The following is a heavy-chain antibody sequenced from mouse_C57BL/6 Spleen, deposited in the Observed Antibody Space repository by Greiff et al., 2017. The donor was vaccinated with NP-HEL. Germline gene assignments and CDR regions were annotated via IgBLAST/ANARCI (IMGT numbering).Heavy chain of an antibody. CDR3: ARRGLGRGDAMDY. CDR2: IDPSDSET. D-gene: IGHD4-1*01. J-gene: IGHJ4*01. V-gene: IGHV1-52*01. CDR1: GYTFTSYW. Sequence: QVQLQQPGAELVRPGSSVKLSCKASGYTFTSYWMHWVKQRPIQGLEWIGNIDPSDSETHYNQKFKDKATLTVDKSSSTAYMQLSSLTSEDSAVYYGARRGLGRGDAMDYWGQGTSVTVSS.